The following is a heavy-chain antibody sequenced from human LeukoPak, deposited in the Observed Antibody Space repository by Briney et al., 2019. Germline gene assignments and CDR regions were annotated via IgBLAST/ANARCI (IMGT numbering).Heavy chain of an antibody. Sequence: GGSLRLSCAASGFTFSSYWMSWVRQAPGKGLEWVANIRQDGSEKYYVDSVKGRFTISRDNAKNSLYLQMNSLRAEDTAVYYCARGGSSGYYFFPDAFDIWGQGTMVTVSS. CDR2: IRQDGSEK. V-gene: IGHV3-7*01. D-gene: IGHD3-22*01. J-gene: IGHJ3*02. CDR1: GFTFSSYW. CDR3: ARGGSSGYYFFPDAFDI.